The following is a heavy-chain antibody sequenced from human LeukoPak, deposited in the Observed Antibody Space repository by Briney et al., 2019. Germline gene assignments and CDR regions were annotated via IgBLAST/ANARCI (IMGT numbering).Heavy chain of an antibody. CDR3: ATGRFYGSGSYFIY. J-gene: IGHJ4*02. CDR2: MNPNSGNI. D-gene: IGHD3-10*01. CDR1: GYTFTSYD. V-gene: IGHV1-8*03. Sequence: ASVKVSCKASGYTFTSYDINWVRQATGQGLEWMGWMNPNSGNIGYAQKFQGRVTITRNTSISTAYMELSSLRSDDTAVYYCATGRFYGSGSYFIYWGQGTLVTVSS.